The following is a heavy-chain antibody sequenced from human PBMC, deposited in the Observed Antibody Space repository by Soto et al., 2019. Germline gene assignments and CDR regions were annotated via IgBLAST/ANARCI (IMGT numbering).Heavy chain of an antibody. V-gene: IGHV2-5*02. CDR1: GFSLSTSGVG. CDR2: IYWDDDK. D-gene: IGHD3-22*01. Sequence: QITLKESGPTLVKPTQTLTLTCTFSGFSLSTSGVGVGWIRQPPGKALEWLALIYWDDDKRYSPSLKSRLTLPKANSQNPVVLTITNIDPVDTATYYRGHKAVIEGHFDYWGQGTLVTVSS. CDR3: GHKAVIEGHFDY. J-gene: IGHJ4*02.